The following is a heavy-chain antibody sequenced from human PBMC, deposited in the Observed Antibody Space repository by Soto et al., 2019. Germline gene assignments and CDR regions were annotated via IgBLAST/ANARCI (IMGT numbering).Heavy chain of an antibody. CDR3: ARHIHNQGFEYYFDS. J-gene: IGHJ4*02. CDR2: IDYSGNI. V-gene: IGHV4-39*01. Sequence: QLQLQESGPGLVKPSETLSLTCNASGGSITSSGSAWGWIRQSAGKGLEWVGTIDYSGNIYYIPSLKSRITISVDTSKNQISLKRSSVTAADTAVYYFARHIHNQGFEYYFDSWGQGTLVTVSS. CDR1: GGSITSSGSA. D-gene: IGHD1-1*01.